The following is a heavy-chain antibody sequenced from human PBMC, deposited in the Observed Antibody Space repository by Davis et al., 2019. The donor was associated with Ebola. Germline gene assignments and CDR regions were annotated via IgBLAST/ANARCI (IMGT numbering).Heavy chain of an antibody. J-gene: IGHJ4*02. Sequence: SETLSLTCAVYGGSFSGYHWSWIRQPPGKGLEWIGSIYYSGSTYYNPSLKSRVTISVDTSKNQFSLKLSSVTAADTAVYYCARQPTVSDFDYWGQGTLVTVSS. D-gene: IGHD4-17*01. CDR3: ARQPTVSDFDY. CDR1: GGSFSGYH. CDR2: IYYSGST. V-gene: IGHV4-34*01.